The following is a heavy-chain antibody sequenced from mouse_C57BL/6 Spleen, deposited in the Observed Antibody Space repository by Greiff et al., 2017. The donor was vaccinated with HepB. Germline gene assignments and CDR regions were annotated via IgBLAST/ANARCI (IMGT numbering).Heavy chain of an antibody. V-gene: IGHV1-82*01. Sequence: VQLQQSGPELVKPGASVKISCKASGYAFSSSWMNWVKQRPGKGLEWIGRIYPGDGDTNYNGKFKGKATLTADKSSSTAYMQLSSLTSEDSAVDFCARSTGGTGYIDYWGQGTTLTVSS. J-gene: IGHJ2*01. CDR3: ARSTGGTGYIDY. CDR1: GYAFSSSW. D-gene: IGHD4-1*01. CDR2: IYPGDGDT.